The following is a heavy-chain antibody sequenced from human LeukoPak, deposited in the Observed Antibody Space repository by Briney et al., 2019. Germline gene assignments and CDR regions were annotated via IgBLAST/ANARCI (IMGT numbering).Heavy chain of an antibody. CDR1: GFTVSIYW. CDR3: ARAGTTGSVDM. D-gene: IGHD1-1*01. J-gene: IGHJ3*02. CDR2: INQGGSEE. V-gene: IGHV3-7*01. Sequence: GGSLRLSCAASGFTVSIYWMSWVRQAPGKGRGWGANINQGGSEEYYVDSVKGRFTISRDNGKNSRYLQMNSLRAEDTAVYYCARAGTTGSVDMWGQGAMVTVSS.